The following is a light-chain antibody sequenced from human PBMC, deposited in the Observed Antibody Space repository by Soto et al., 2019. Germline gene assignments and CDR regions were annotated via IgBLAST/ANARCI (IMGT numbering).Light chain of an antibody. V-gene: IGKV1-39*01. J-gene: IGKJ2*01. CDR2: AAS. CDR3: QQSYSAPYT. Sequence: DIQMTQSPSSLSASVGDRVTITCRTSQTISDYLNWYQQKPGKAPNLLIYAASSLQSGVPSRFSGSGSRTDFTLIISSLQPEDFATYYCQQSYSAPYTFGQGTKLEIK. CDR1: QTISDY.